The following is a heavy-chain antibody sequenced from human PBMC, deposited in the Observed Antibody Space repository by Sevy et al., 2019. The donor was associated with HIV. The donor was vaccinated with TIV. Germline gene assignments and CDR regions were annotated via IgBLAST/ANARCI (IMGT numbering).Heavy chain of an antibody. V-gene: IGHV4-30-2*01. D-gene: IGHD4-17*01. CDR1: GGSISSGAYS. CDR3: ARDGGTVTTPGYFDY. CDR2: IFHTGNT. J-gene: IGHJ4*02. Sequence: SETLSLTCTVAGGSISSGAYSWNWIRQPPGKDLEWIGYIFHTGNTYYNPSLKSRVTISVDRSKNHFSLKMTSVTAADTALYYCARDGGTVTTPGYFDYWGQGTLVTVSS.